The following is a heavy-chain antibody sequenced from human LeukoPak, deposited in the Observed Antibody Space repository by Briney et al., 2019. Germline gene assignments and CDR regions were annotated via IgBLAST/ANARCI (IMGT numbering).Heavy chain of an antibody. CDR2: FYYSGST. V-gene: IGHV4-30-4*01. D-gene: IGHD2-8*01. Sequence: SETLSLTCTVSGGSIGSGDYYWSWIRQPPGKGLEWIGYFYYSGSTYYNPSLKSRVTISVDTSKNQFSLKLSSVTAADTAVYYCARFTDCTNGVCYAPYYFDYWGQGTLVTVSS. J-gene: IGHJ4*02. CDR3: ARFTDCTNGVCYAPYYFDY. CDR1: GGSIGSGDYY.